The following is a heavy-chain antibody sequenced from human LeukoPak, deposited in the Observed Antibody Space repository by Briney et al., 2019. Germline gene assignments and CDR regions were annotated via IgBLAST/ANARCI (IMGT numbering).Heavy chain of an antibody. CDR3: ARGLTGGVPV. CDR1: GFTFSRYG. D-gene: IGHD3-16*01. CDR2: ISYDGSNK. V-gene: IGHV3-30*03. Sequence: GRSLRLSCAASGFTFSRYGMHWVRQAPGKGLEWVAVISYDGSNKYNEDSVKGRFTISRDNSKNTLYPQMNSLRAEDTAVYYCARGLTGGVPVWGQGTLVTVSS. J-gene: IGHJ4*02.